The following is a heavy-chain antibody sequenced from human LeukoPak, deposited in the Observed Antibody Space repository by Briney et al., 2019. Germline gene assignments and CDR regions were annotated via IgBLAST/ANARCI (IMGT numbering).Heavy chain of an antibody. CDR2: ISGSGGST. D-gene: IGHD3-9*01. J-gene: IGHJ5*02. CDR1: GFTFSSYA. V-gene: IGHV3-23*01. Sequence: RTGGSLRLSCAASGFTFSSYAMSWVRQAPGKGLEWVSAISGSGGSTYYADSVKGRFTISRDNSKNTLYLQMNSLRAEDAAVYYYAKRTDVLTGYYNAWGLGTLVTVSS. CDR3: AKRTDVLTGYYNA.